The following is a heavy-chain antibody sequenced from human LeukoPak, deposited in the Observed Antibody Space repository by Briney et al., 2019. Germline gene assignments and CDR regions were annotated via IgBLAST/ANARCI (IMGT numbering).Heavy chain of an antibody. J-gene: IGHJ1*01. V-gene: IGHV4-39*01. Sequence: PSETLSLTCSVSGDSVSRSDSYWDWIRQPPGKGLEWIGTIYYSGRTYYSPSLKSRVTMSVDPSNNQFSLNLRSVTAADAALYYCARRRYYDGSGYLEWGQGTLLSVSS. CDR3: ARRRYYDGSGYLE. CDR2: IYYSGRT. D-gene: IGHD3-22*01. CDR1: GDSVSRSDSY.